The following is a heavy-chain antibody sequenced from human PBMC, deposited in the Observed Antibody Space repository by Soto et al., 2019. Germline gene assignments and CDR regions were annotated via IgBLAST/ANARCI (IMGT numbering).Heavy chain of an antibody. J-gene: IGHJ4*02. CDR1: GFTFSSYS. CDR3: ARDLVDDIGEDYFDY. CDR2: ISSSSSYI. Sequence: GGSLRLSCAASGFTFSSYSMNWVRQAPGKGLEWVSSISSSSSYIYYADSVKGRFTISRDNAKNSLYLQMNSLRAEDTAVYYCARDLVDDIGEDYFDYWGQGTLVTVSS. D-gene: IGHD3-9*01. V-gene: IGHV3-21*01.